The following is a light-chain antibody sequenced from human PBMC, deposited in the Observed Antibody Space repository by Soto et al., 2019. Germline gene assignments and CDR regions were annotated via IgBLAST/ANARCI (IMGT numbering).Light chain of an antibody. J-gene: IGLJ1*01. Sequence: QSVLTQPASVSGSPGQSITISCTGTSSDVGGYNSVSWYQQHPGKAPKLMIYEVSNRPSGVSNRFSGSKSANTASLTISGLQAEDEADYYCSSFTSTSTLYGFGTGTKLTVL. CDR2: EVS. V-gene: IGLV2-14*01. CDR3: SSFTSTSTLYG. CDR1: SSDVGGYNS.